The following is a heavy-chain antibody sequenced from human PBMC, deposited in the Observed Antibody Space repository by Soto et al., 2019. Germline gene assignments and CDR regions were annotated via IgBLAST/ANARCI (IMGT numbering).Heavy chain of an antibody. V-gene: IGHV1-69*13. J-gene: IGHJ5*02. D-gene: IGHD6-13*01. CDR3: ARDPPIAAAGTGWLDA. CDR2: IIPIFGTA. Sequence: SVKVSCKASGGTFSSYAISWVRQAPGQGLEWMGGIIPIFGTANYAQKFQGRVTITADESTSTAYMELSSLRSEDTAVYHCARDPPIAAAGTGWLDAWGQATLVTVSS. CDR1: GGTFSSYA.